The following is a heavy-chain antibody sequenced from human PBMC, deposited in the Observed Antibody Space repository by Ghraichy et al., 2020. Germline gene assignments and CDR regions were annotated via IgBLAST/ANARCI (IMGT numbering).Heavy chain of an antibody. Sequence: SETLSLTCAVSGYSISSGYYWGWIRQAPGKVLEWISNIYHNARTYYNPSLESRVAISVDTSKNQFSLRLSSVTATDTAVYYCARQRDYWGATDYWGQGTLVTVSS. CDR1: GYSISSGYY. J-gene: IGHJ4*02. V-gene: IGHV4-38-2*01. CDR3: ARQRDYWGATDY. CDR2: IYHNART. D-gene: IGHD4/OR15-4a*01.